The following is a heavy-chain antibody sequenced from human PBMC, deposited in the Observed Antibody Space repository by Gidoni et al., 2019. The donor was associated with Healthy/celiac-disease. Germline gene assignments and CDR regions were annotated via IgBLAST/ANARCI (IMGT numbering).Heavy chain of an antibody. V-gene: IGHV1-69*05. CDR2: LIPKFGTA. Sequence: EVKKPVSSVKVSCKASGGTFRIYALNWVRQAPGQGLEWMGGLIPKFGTANYAQKFQGRVKFTTDKSTSTAYMERSSLRSEDTAVYYCSREESSGWSFDYWGQGTLVTVSS. CDR3: SREESSGWSFDY. CDR1: GGTFRIYA. D-gene: IGHD6-19*01. J-gene: IGHJ4*02.